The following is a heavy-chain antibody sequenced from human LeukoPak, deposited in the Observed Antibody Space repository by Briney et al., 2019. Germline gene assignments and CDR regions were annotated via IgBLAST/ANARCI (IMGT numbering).Heavy chain of an antibody. Sequence: GGSLRLSCAASGFTVTSNYMSWVRQAPGKGLEWVSLIYTGGNTYYADSVKGRFTISRDHSKNKMFLQMNSLRVEDTAVYYRARDLYVDIVAPSGMDVWGQGTTVTVSS. CDR1: GFTVTSNY. CDR2: IYTGGNT. J-gene: IGHJ6*02. D-gene: IGHD5-12*01. V-gene: IGHV3-66*01. CDR3: ARDLYVDIVAPSGMDV.